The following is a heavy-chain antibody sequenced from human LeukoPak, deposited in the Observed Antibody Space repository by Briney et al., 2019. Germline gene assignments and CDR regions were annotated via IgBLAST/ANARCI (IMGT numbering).Heavy chain of an antibody. D-gene: IGHD2-2*02. CDR3: ARGPPTPYCSSTSCYSDY. Sequence: PSQTLSLTCTVSGGSISSGDYYWSWIRQPPGKGLEWIGYIYYSGSTYYNPSLKSRVVISIDRSKNQFSLNLSSVTAADTVVYYCARGPPTPYCSSTSCYSDYWGQGTLVTVSS. CDR2: IYYSGST. V-gene: IGHV4-30-4*01. CDR1: GGSISSGDYY. J-gene: IGHJ4*02.